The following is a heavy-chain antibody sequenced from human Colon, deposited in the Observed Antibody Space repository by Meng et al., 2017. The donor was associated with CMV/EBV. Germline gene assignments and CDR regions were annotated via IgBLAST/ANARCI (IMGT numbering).Heavy chain of an antibody. J-gene: IGHJ6*02. D-gene: IGHD3-16*01. CDR1: GGSISSYY. Sequence: SETLSLTCTVSGGSISSYYWSWIRQSPGWGLEWIGHIYYTGSTNYNPPLKSRVTISVDTSKNQFSLKLSSVTTADTAMYYCARVGGRYHTLGGMDVWGQGTTVTVSS. CDR2: IYYTGST. CDR3: ARVGGRYHTLGGMDV. V-gene: IGHV4-59*01.